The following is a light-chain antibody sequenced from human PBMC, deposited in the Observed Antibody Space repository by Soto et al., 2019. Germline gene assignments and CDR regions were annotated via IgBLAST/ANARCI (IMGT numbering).Light chain of an antibody. V-gene: IGLV2-14*01. Sequence: QSVLTQPASVSGSPGQSITISCTGTSSDVGGYNYVSWYQQHPGKAPKLMIYEVSYRPSGVSNRFSGSKSGNTGSLTISGLQAEDEADYYCSSYTSSSTYVFGTGTKLTVL. CDR3: SSYTSSSTYV. CDR1: SSDVGGYNY. J-gene: IGLJ1*01. CDR2: EVS.